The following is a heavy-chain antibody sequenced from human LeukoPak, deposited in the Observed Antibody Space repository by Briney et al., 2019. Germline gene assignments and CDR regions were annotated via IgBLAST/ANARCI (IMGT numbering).Heavy chain of an antibody. J-gene: IGHJ5*02. Sequence: GGSLRLSCAASGFTFRNYAMSWVRQAPGKGLEWVSSISGNGDTTYYADSVEGRFTISRDNSKNTLDLQMSSLRADDTAVYYCAKATLNCSGGSCYSGFDPWGQGTLVTVSS. CDR3: AKATLNCSGGSCYSGFDP. V-gene: IGHV3-23*01. D-gene: IGHD2-15*01. CDR2: ISGNGDTT. CDR1: GFTFRNYA.